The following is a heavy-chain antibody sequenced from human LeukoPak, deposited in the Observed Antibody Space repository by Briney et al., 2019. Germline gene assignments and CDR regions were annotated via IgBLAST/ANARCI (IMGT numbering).Heavy chain of an antibody. CDR3: AIDYSSGWSMDY. CDR2: INPNSGGT. V-gene: IGHV1-2*02. J-gene: IGHJ4*02. D-gene: IGHD6-19*01. Sequence: ASVKVSCTASGYTFTGYYMHWVRQAPGQGLEWMGWINPNSGGTNYAQKFQGRVTMTRDTSISTAYMELSRLRSDDTAVYYCAIDYSSGWSMDYWGQGTLDTVSS. CDR1: GYTFTGYY.